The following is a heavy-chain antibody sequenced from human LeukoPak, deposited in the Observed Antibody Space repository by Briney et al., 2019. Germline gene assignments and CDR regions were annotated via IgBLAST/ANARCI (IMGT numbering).Heavy chain of an antibody. CDR3: ARGGVLLGIDY. V-gene: IGHV4-59*11. CDR2: IYYSGST. J-gene: IGHJ4*02. CDR1: GGSSIDSHY. Sequence: SETLSLTCTISGGSSIDSHYWSWIRQPPGKGLEWIGYIYYSGSTNYKPSLKSRVTISIDTSKNQFSLKMRSATAADTAVYYCARGGVLLGIDYWGQGTLVTVSS. D-gene: IGHD2-8*02.